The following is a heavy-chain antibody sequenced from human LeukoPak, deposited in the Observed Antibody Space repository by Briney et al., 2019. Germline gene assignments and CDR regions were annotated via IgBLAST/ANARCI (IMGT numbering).Heavy chain of an antibody. D-gene: IGHD5-18*01. J-gene: IGHJ5*02. CDR1: GYSFTSYW. V-gene: IGHV5-51*01. CDR3: ARSPRGYSYGYGYHWFDP. Sequence: RGESLKISCKGSGYSFTSYWIGWVRQMPGKGLEWMGIIYPGDSDTRYSPSFQGQVTISADKSISTAYLQWSSLKASDTAMYYCARSPRGYSYGYGYHWFDPWGQGTLVTVSS. CDR2: IYPGDSDT.